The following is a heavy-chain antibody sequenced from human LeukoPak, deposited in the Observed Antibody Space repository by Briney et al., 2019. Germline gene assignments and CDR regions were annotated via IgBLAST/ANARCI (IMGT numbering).Heavy chain of an antibody. D-gene: IGHD3-3*01. J-gene: IGHJ4*02. V-gene: IGHV3-23*01. CDR2: ISGSGGST. CDR3: AKGYDFWSAYQGY. CDR1: GFTFSSYA. Sequence: GGSLRLSCAASGFTFSSYAMSWVRQAPGKGLEWVSAISGSGGSTYYADSVKGRFTISRDNSKNTLYLQMNSLGVEDTAVYYCAKGYDFWSAYQGYWGQGTLVTVSS.